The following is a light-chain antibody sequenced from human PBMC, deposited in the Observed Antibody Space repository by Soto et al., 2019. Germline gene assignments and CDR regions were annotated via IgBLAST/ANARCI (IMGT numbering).Light chain of an antibody. J-gene: IGKJ4*01. CDR2: DAS. CDR3: QQYGSTPLT. Sequence: IVLTHSPGTLSLSPGERATLSCRASQSVGSNKLAWYQQKRGQAPRFLMYDASTRATGIPDRFSGSGSGTDFTLTISRLEPEDFAVYYCQQYGSTPLTFGGGTKVDIK. V-gene: IGKV3-20*01. CDR1: QSVGSNK.